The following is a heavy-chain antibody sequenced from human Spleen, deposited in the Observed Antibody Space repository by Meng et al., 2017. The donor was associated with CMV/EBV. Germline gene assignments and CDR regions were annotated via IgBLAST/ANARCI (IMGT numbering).Heavy chain of an antibody. CDR2: INSDGSST. Sequence: GGSLRLSCVASGFTFSSDWMHWVRQAPGKGLVWVSRINSDGSSTTYADSVKGRFTISRDNAKNTLYLQMNSLRAEDTAVYYCARDLFLRVAGTLDYWGQGTLVTVSS. V-gene: IGHV3-74*01. J-gene: IGHJ4*02. D-gene: IGHD6-19*01. CDR1: GFTFSSDW. CDR3: ARDLFLRVAGTLDY.